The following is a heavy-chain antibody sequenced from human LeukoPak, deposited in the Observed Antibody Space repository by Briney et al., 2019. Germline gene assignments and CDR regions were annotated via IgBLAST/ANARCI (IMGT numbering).Heavy chain of an antibody. CDR2: INTDGKTT. D-gene: IGHD3/OR15-3a*01. CDR1: GFTFSDYN. CDR3: TRALDRY. Sequence: GGSLTLSCAASGFTFSDYNMHWVRQAPGKGLVWVSRINTDGKTTTYADSVQGRFTISRDNAKNTLYLQMNSLRAEDTAVYFCTRALDRYWGQGTLVTVSS. J-gene: IGHJ4*02. V-gene: IGHV3-74*01.